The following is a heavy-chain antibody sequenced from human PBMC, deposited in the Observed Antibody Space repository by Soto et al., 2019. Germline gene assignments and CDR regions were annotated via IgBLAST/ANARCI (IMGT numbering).Heavy chain of an antibody. CDR1: GFTFSDYY. CDR3: ARDRGWTYYYDQKGMDV. CDR2: ISSSSSYT. D-gene: IGHD3-22*01. J-gene: IGHJ6*02. Sequence: PGGSLRLSCAASGFTFSDYYMSWIRQAPGKGLEWVSYISSSSSYTNYADSVKGRFTISRDNAKNSLYLQMNSLRAEDTAVYYCARDRGWTYYYDQKGMDVWGQGTTVTVSS. V-gene: IGHV3-11*06.